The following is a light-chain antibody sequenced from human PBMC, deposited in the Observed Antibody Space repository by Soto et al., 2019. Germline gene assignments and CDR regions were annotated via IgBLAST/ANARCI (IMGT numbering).Light chain of an antibody. CDR2: HNN. V-gene: IGLV1-40*01. J-gene: IGLJ2*01. CDR1: SSNIGAGYD. Sequence: QSVLTQPPSVSGAPGQRVTISCTGTSSNIGAGYDVHWYQQLPGGAPKLLLYHNNNRPSGVPDRFSGFKSDTTASLVITGLQAEDEADYYCPCKDSSLSDVLFGGGTQLTVL. CDR3: PCKDSSLSDVL.